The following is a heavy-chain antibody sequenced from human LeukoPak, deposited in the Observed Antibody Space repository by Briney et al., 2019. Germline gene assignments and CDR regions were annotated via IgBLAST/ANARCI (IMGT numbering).Heavy chain of an antibody. D-gene: IGHD2-15*01. CDR3: AKGSGAGRPYYFDQ. J-gene: IGHJ4*02. CDR2: ITYGTGDT. V-gene: IGHV3-23*01. CDR1: GFTFSSYT. Sequence: GGSLRLSCAASGFTFSSYTMSWVRQAPGKGLEWVSAITYGTGDTYHADSVKGRFTISRDNSKNTLYMQMNNLRAEDTAVYYCAKGSGAGRPYYFDQWGQGTLVTVSS.